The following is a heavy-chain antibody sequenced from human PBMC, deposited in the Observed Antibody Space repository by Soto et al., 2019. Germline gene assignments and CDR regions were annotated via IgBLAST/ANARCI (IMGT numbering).Heavy chain of an antibody. CDR3: ARLSVVVVAATPNYYGIDV. D-gene: IGHD2-15*01. Sequence: PGESLKISCKGSGYSFTSYWIGWVRQMPGKGLEWMGVIYPGDSDTRYSPSFQGQVTISADKSISTAYLQWSSLKASDTAMYYCARLSVVVVAATPNYYGIDVWGQGTTVTVSS. J-gene: IGHJ6*01. CDR1: GYSFTSYW. CDR2: IYPGDSDT. V-gene: IGHV5-51*01.